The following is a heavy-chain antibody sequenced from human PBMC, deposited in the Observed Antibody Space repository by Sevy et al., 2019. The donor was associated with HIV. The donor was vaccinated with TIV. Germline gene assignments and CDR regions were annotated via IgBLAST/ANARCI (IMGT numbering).Heavy chain of an antibody. CDR2: ISYDGSNK. CDR1: XXXFSSXX. V-gene: IGHV3-30-3*01. Sequence: GGSLRLSCAXXXXXFSSXXMXWVRQAPGKGLEWVAVISYDGSNKYYADSVKGRFTISRDNSKNTLYLQMNSLRAEDTXVYXCARXXGXXXDAXXXXXQGTMVTVSS. CDR3: ARXXGXXXDAXXX. J-gene: IGHJ3*01.